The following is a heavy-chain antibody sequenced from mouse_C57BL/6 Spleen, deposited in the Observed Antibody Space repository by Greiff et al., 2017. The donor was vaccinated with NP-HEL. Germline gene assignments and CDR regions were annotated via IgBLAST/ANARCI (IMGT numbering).Heavy chain of an antibody. CDR2: ILPGSGST. J-gene: IGHJ3*01. CDR3: ARGCYSYGSSYPWFAY. D-gene: IGHD1-1*01. V-gene: IGHV1-9*01. CDR1: GYTFTGYW. Sequence: QVQLQQSGAELMKPGASVKLSCKATGYTFTGYWIEWVKQRPGHGLEWIGEILPGSGSTNYNEKFKGKATFTADTSSNTTYMQLSSLTTEDAAIYDCARGCYSYGSSYPWFAYWGQGTPVTVSA.